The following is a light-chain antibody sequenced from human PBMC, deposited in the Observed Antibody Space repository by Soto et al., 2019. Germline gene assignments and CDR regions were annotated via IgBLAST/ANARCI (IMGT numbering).Light chain of an antibody. J-gene: IGKJ5*01. CDR2: ASV. CDR3: QLYANSRR. Sequence: IVMNQTPLSLSVSPGQPASISCKSSQSLLQSDGNTYLYRYQQKPGQSPRHLIYASVNRATGIPDRFSCSADGTDFTLTINRLEPEDFARYYCQLYANSRRFGQGSRLEVK. CDR1: QSLLQSDGNTY. V-gene: IGKV2D-29*02.